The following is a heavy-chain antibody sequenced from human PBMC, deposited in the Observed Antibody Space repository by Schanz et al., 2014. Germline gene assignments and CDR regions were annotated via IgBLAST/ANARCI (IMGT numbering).Heavy chain of an antibody. CDR1: GFTFSTYA. D-gene: IGHD3-22*01. Sequence: EVQLVESGGGLVQPGGSLRLSCGGSGFTFSTYAMSWVRQAPGKGLEWVSAISGSGGSTYYADSVKGRFTISRDNSKNTLYLQMNSLRAEDTAVYYCAKDPSHGDYDYYFDYWGQGTLVTVSS. CDR2: ISGSGGST. V-gene: IGHV3-23*04. J-gene: IGHJ4*02. CDR3: AKDPSHGDYDYYFDY.